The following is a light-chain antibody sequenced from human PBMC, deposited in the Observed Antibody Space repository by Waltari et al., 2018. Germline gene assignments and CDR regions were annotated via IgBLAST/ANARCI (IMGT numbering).Light chain of an antibody. CDR1: SRDIGGYNL. Sequence: QSALTQAASVSGSLGQSITISCTGTSRDIGGYNLVSWYQQFPGKAPKLMINEDNKRPSGGSNSFSGSTSGNTASLTISGLQAEDEASYHCCSYAGTTTWVFGGGTKLTVL. J-gene: IGLJ3*02. V-gene: IGLV2-23*01. CDR3: CSYAGTTTWV. CDR2: EDN.